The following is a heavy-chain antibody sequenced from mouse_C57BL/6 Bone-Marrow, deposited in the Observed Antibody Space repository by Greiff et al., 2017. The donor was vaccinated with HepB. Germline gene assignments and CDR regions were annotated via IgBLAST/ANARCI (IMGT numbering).Heavy chain of an antibody. CDR1: GFNIKDDY. CDR3: TSLYDYGYYYAMDY. J-gene: IGHJ4*01. Sequence: VQLKESGAELVRPGASVKLSCTASGFNIKDDYMHWVKQRPEQGLEWIGWIDPENGDTEYASKFQGKATITADTSSNTAYLQLSSLTSEDTAVYYCTSLYDYGYYYAMDYWGQGTSVTVSS. V-gene: IGHV14-4*01. CDR2: IDPENGDT. D-gene: IGHD2-4*01.